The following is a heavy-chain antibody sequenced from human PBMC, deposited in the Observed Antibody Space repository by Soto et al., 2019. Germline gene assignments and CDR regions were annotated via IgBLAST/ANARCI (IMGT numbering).Heavy chain of an antibody. J-gene: IGHJ5*02. D-gene: IGHD2-21*02. Sequence: ASVKVSCKTSGYTFTDYSIHWVRQAPGQRLEWMAWIKPANGDTKLSQKFQGRLTITSDTSATTAYMDLTSLRAEDTAVYYCPRDKWVTMASFDPWGQGTLVTVSS. CDR1: GYTFTDYS. V-gene: IGHV1-3*01. CDR3: PRDKWVTMASFDP. CDR2: IKPANGDT.